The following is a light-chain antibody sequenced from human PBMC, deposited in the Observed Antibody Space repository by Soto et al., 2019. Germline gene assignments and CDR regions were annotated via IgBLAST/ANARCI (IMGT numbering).Light chain of an antibody. Sequence: SALTQPASLSGSPGQSITLSCPGNISDVGGYNFVSWYQQYPGKAPKLMICDVSNRPSGVSNRFSGSKSGNTASLTISGLQAEDEADYYCSSFTGSNYVFGTGTKVTVL. V-gene: IGLV2-14*03. J-gene: IGLJ1*01. CDR3: SSFTGSNYV. CDR1: ISDVGGYNF. CDR2: DVS.